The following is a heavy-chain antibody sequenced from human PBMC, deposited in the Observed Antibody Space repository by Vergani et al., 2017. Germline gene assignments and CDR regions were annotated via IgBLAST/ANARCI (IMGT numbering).Heavy chain of an antibody. J-gene: IGHJ4*02. V-gene: IGHV3-33*06. CDR3: AKQYFVSGNYLFDY. CDR1: GFTFSSHG. D-gene: IGHD3-10*01. Sequence: QVQLVESEGGVVQPGRSLTLSCVASGFTFSSHGMHWVRQAPGKGLEWVAVIWYDGSNKYYGDSVKGRFTISRDNSKNMLFLQMNNLRTEDTAIYYCAKQYFVSGNYLFDYWGQGTLVTVSS. CDR2: IWYDGSNK.